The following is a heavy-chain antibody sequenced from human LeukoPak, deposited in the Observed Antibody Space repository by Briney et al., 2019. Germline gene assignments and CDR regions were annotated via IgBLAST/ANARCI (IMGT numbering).Heavy chain of an antibody. CDR1: VFTFSSNA. Sequence: GGSLRLSCAASVFTFSSNAMHWVGQAPGKGLEGGAVITYDGSNKYYADSVKGRFTISRDNSKNTLYLPMNSLRPEDTAVYYCARGLLGATTSYFDYWGQGTLVTVSS. D-gene: IGHD1-26*01. CDR2: ITYDGSNK. CDR3: ARGLLGATTSYFDY. J-gene: IGHJ4*02. V-gene: IGHV3-30-3*01.